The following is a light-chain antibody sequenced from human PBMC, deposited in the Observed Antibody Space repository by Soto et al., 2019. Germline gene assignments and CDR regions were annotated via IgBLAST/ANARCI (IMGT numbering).Light chain of an antibody. Sequence: EIVMTQSPATLSLSPGDRATLSCRASQSLSNTYISWYQKKPGQAHRLIIYGASTRATGIPARFSGSGSGTDFTPTISILQPEVFALYYCHHDFAFPLTFGGGTKVEIK. CDR1: QSLSNTY. CDR3: HHDFAFPLT. CDR2: GAS. J-gene: IGKJ4*01. V-gene: IGKV3D-7*01.